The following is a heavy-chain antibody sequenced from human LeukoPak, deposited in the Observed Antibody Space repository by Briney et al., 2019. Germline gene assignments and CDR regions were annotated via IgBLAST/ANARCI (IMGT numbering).Heavy chain of an antibody. Sequence: ASVKVSCNTSGYSFTSYDINWVRQAPGQGLEWMGWVNPKSGNTGYKQKFQGRVTITRDTSISAAYMELSRLTSDDTAVYFCARDSSSSGWADLDYWGQGTLVTVSS. J-gene: IGHJ4*02. V-gene: IGHV1-8*03. CDR3: ARDSSSSGWADLDY. D-gene: IGHD6-19*01. CDR2: VNPKSGNT. CDR1: GYSFTSYD.